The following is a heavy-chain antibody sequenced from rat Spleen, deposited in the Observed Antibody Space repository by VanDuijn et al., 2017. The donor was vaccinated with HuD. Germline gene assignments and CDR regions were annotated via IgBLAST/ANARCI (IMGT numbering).Heavy chain of an antibody. CDR1: GFTFSDYG. Sequence: EVQLVESGGGLVQPGRSLTLSCAASGFTFSDYGMVWVLQAPTKGLEWVASISFNGVSTYYRDSVKGRFTISRNNAKSTLYLQMDSLRSEDTATYYCTRDSGFYYWGQGVMVTVSS. CDR3: TRDSGFYY. J-gene: IGHJ2*01. CDR2: ISFNGVST. D-gene: IGHD4-4*01. V-gene: IGHV5-20*01.